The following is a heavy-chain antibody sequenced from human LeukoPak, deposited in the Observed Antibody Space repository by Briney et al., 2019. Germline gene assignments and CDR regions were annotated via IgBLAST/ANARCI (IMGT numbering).Heavy chain of an antibody. CDR2: ISWDGGST. V-gene: IGHV3-43*01. CDR1: GFTFDDYT. Sequence: GGSLRLSCAASGFTFDDYTMHWVRQAPGKGLEWVSLISWDGGSTYYADSVKGRFTIFRDNSKNSLYLQMNSLRTEDTALYYCAKGVGGSYYYGMDVWGQGTTVTVSS. D-gene: IGHD1-26*01. J-gene: IGHJ6*02. CDR3: AKGVGGSYYYGMDV.